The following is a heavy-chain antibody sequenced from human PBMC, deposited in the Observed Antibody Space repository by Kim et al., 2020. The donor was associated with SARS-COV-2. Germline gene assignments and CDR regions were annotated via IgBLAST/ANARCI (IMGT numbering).Heavy chain of an antibody. CDR3: TRVNPIAGGWYDAFDI. CDR1: GFTISGST. D-gene: IGHD6-19*01. V-gene: IGHV3-73*01. Sequence: GGSLRLSCAASGFTISGSTMHWVRQASGKGLEWVGRIRSKANSYATAYAASVKNRFTISRDDSKNTAYLQMNSLKTEDTAVYYCTRVNPIAGGWYDAFDIWGQGTMVTVSS. CDR2: IRSKANSYAT. J-gene: IGHJ3*02.